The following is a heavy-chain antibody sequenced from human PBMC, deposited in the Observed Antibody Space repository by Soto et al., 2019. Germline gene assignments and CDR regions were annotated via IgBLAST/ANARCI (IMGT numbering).Heavy chain of an antibody. CDR2: SYYRGST. Sequence: QVQLQESGPGLVKPSETLSLTCTVSGGSISSYYWSWIRQPPGKGLEWIGYSYYRGSTNYNPSLKSRVTISVDTSKNQFSLKLSSVAAADTAVYYCARGRTTTVTTLAYFVYWGQGTLVTVSS. D-gene: IGHD4-17*01. CDR3: ARGRTTTVTTLAYFVY. J-gene: IGHJ4*02. CDR1: GGSISSYY. V-gene: IGHV4-59*01.